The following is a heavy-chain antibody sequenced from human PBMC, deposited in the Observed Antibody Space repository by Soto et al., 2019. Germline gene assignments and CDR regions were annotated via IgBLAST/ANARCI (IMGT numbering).Heavy chain of an antibody. V-gene: IGHV1-2*04. D-gene: IGHD3-9*01. CDR2: INPNSGGT. Sequence: ASVKVSFKASGYTFTGYYMHWVRQAPGQGLEWMGWINPNSGGTNYAQKFQGWVTMTRDTSISTAYMELSRLRSDDTAVYYCARAGSTYYDILTCYSYSDYYYYGMDVWAQGTTVTVSS. CDR3: ARAGSTYYDILTCYSYSDYYYYGMDV. J-gene: IGHJ6*02. CDR1: GYTFTGYY.